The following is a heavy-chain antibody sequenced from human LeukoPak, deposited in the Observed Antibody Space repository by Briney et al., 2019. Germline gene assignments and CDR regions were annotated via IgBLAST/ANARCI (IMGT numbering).Heavy chain of an antibody. J-gene: IGHJ4*02. CDR2: ISAYNGNT. CDR3: ARVVATGDYYFDY. D-gene: IGHD5-12*01. CDR1: GYSFTSYH. V-gene: IGHV1-18*04. Sequence: ASVKVSCKASGYSFTSYHMHWVRQAPGQGLEWMGWISAYNGNTNYAQKLQGRVTMTTDTSTSTAYMELRSLRSDDTAVYYCARVVATGDYYFDYWGQGTLVTVSS.